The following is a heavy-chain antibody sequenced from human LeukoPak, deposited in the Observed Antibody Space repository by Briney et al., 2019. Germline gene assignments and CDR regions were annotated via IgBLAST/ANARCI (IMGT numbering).Heavy chain of an antibody. J-gene: IGHJ3*02. V-gene: IGHV3-48*03. CDR3: ARTRPSGSLDDAFDI. Sequence: PGGSLRLSCAASGFTLSSYEMNWVRQAPGKGLEWVSYISSSGSTIYYADSVKGRFTISRDNAKNSLYLQMNSLRAEDTAVYYCARTRPSGSLDDAFDIWGQGTMVTVSS. CDR1: GFTLSSYE. D-gene: IGHD1-26*01. CDR2: ISSSGSTI.